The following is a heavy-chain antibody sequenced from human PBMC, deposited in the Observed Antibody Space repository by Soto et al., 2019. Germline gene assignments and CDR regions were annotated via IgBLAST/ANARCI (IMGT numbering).Heavy chain of an antibody. CDR3: AKEMIASTLADFFDY. J-gene: IGHJ4*02. D-gene: IGHD2-21*01. V-gene: IGHV3-23*01. CDR2: ISGSGGRK. CDR1: GFTFSNYG. Sequence: EVQLLESGGGLIQPGGSLRLSCEASGFTFSNYGMPWVRLAPGKGLEWVSTISGSGGRKYYADPVKGRFTISRDNSKNTLYLQMNSLRAEDTAVYYCAKEMIASTLADFFDYWGQGTLVTVSS.